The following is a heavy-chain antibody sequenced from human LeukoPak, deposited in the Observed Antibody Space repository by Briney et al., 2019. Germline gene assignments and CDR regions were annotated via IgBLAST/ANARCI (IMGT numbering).Heavy chain of an antibody. Sequence: ASVKVSCKASGYSFTSYYIHWVRPAPGQGLEWMGVINPSGGSTRYAQKFQDRVTMTRDMSTSTVYMELGSLRSEDTAVYYCAREGVSGSYLGYWGQGTLVTVSS. J-gene: IGHJ4*02. CDR1: GYSFTSYY. CDR3: AREGVSGSYLGY. CDR2: INPSGGST. D-gene: IGHD1-26*01. V-gene: IGHV1-46*01.